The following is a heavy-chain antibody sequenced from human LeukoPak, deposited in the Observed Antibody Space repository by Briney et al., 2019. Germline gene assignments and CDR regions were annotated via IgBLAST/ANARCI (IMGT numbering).Heavy chain of an antibody. CDR3: ARGYSSSWYFLPSGIDY. V-gene: IGHV3-30*02. CDR2: IRYDGSNK. D-gene: IGHD6-13*01. J-gene: IGHJ4*02. Sequence: PGGSLRLSCAASGFTFSNYGIHWVRQAPGKGLEWVALIRYDGSNKYYVDSVKGRFTISRDNSKNTLYLQMNSLRAEDTAVYYCARGYSSSWYFLPSGIDYWGQGTLVTVSS. CDR1: GFTFSNYG.